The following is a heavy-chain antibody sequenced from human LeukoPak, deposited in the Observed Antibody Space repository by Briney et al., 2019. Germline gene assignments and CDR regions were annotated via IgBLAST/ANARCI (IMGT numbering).Heavy chain of an antibody. CDR1: GFTFYSYG. D-gene: IGHD3-10*01. CDR2: ISNDGYNK. J-gene: IGHJ4*02. V-gene: IGHV3-30*18. Sequence: GGSLRLSCAASGFTFYSYGMHWVRQAPGEGLEWVAVISNDGYNKYYTDSVKGRFTISRDNSKNTLYLQMNSLRAEDTAVYYCAKEWIRGVINYWGQGTLVIVSS. CDR3: AKEWIRGVINY.